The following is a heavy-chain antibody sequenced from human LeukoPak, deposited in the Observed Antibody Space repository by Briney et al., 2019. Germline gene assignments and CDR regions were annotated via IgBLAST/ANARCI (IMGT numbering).Heavy chain of an antibody. V-gene: IGHV4-59*01. CDR1: GGSISDYS. Sequence: PSETLSLTCTVSGGSISDYSWSWIRQPPGKGLEWIGNIYYSGSANHNPSLKSRVTISRDTSKNQFSLRLTSVTAADTAVYYCARYSTSWDYWGQGTLVTVSS. J-gene: IGHJ4*02. CDR3: ARYSTSWDY. CDR2: IYYSGSA. D-gene: IGHD2-2*01.